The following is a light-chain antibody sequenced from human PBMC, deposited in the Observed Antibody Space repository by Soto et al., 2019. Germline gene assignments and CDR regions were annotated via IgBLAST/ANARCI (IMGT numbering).Light chain of an antibody. J-gene: IGKJ1*01. V-gene: IGKV1-5*03. CDR2: KAS. CDR1: QSISSW. CDR3: QHYNSYPWT. Sequence: IQLTQSPSSLSASVGDRVTITCRASQSISSWLAWYQQKPGKAPKLLIYKASSLESGVPSRFSGYGSGTEFTLTISSLQPDDFATYYCQHYNSYPWTFGQGTKVDI.